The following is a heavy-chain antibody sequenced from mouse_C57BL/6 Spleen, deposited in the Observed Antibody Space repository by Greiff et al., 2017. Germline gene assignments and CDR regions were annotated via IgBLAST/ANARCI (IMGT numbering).Heavy chain of an antibody. D-gene: IGHD2-4*01. CDR1: GFTFSNYW. J-gene: IGHJ4*01. CDR3: TGGDYVYFYYAMDY. Sequence: GQRVESGGGLVQPGGSMKLSCVASGFTFSNYWMNWVRQSPEKGLEWVAQIRLKSDNYATHYAESVTGRFTISRDDSKSSVYLQMNNLRAEDTGIDYCTGGDYVYFYYAMDYWGQGTSATVSS. V-gene: IGHV6-3*01. CDR2: IRLKSDNYAT.